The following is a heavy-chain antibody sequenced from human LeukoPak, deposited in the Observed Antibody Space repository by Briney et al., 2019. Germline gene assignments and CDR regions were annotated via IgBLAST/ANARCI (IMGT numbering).Heavy chain of an antibody. CDR3: ARGHGTSSGYYGMDV. CDR1: GYTFTSYA. CDR2: ISAYNGNT. D-gene: IGHD3-10*01. V-gene: IGHV1-18*01. Sequence: ASVKVSCKASGYTFTSYAMHWVRQAPGQGLEWMGWISAYNGNTNYAQKLQGRVTMATDTSTSTAYMELRSLRSDDTAVYYCARGHGTSSGYYGMDVWGKGTTVTVSS. J-gene: IGHJ6*04.